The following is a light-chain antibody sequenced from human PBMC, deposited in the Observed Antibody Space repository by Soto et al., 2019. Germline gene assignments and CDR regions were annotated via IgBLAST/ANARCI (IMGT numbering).Light chain of an antibody. V-gene: IGLV2-14*01. Sequence: QSALTQPASVSGSPGQSITIYCTGTSSDVGGYNYVSWYQQHPGKAPKLMIYDVSNRPSGVSNRFSGSKSGNTAPLTISGLQAEEEADYYCSSYTSSSTYVFGTGTNVTVL. J-gene: IGLJ1*01. CDR3: SSYTSSSTYV. CDR1: SSDVGGYNY. CDR2: DVS.